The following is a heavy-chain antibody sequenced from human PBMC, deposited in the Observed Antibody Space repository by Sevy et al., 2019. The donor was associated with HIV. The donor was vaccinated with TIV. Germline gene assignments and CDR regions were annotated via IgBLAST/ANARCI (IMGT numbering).Heavy chain of an antibody. Sequence: GGSLRLSCAASRLTFSSSSVNWVRQAPGKGLEWVSYISSSSTTIYYAYSVKGRFTISRDNAKNSLYLQMNSLRDEDTAVYYCARGFMGADYYFGMDVWGQGTTVTVSS. CDR1: RLTFSSSS. CDR3: ARGFMGADYYFGMDV. D-gene: IGHD3-3*01. J-gene: IGHJ6*02. CDR2: ISSSSTTI. V-gene: IGHV3-48*02.